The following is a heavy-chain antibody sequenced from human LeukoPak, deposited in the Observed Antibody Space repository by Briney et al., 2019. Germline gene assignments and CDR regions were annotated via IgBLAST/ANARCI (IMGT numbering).Heavy chain of an antibody. Sequence: SETLSLTCTVSGDSISSGDYYWSWIRQPAGKGLEWIGRISSSGSTNYNPSLKSRVTISVDTSKNQFSLKLSSVTAADTAVYYCARNQDDSSDYYYFDYWGQGTLVTVSS. CDR1: GDSISSGDYY. CDR3: ARNQDDSSDYYYFDY. V-gene: IGHV4-61*02. CDR2: ISSSGST. D-gene: IGHD3-22*01. J-gene: IGHJ4*02.